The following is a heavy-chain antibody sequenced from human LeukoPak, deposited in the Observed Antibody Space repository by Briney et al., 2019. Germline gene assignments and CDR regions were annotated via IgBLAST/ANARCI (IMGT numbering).Heavy chain of an antibody. CDR2: ISSGSNYM. CDR1: GFTFSTYS. Sequence: PGGSLRLSCVASGFTFSTYSMNWDRQAPGKGLEWVSSISSGSNYMYYADSLKGRFTISRDNAKNSLYLQMNSLRADDTAVYYCARDGGSSGTGAYYMDVWGKGTTVTVSS. D-gene: IGHD2-15*01. J-gene: IGHJ6*03. CDR3: ARDGGSSGTGAYYMDV. V-gene: IGHV3-21*01.